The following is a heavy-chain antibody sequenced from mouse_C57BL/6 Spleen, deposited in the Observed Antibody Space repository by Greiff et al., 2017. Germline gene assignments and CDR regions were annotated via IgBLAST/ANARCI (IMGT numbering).Heavy chain of an antibody. V-gene: IGHV5-9-1*02. D-gene: IGHD2-3*01. J-gene: IGHJ1*03. Sequence: EVKVVESGEGLVKPGGSLKLSCAASGFTFSSYAMSWVRQTPEKRLEWVAYISSGGDYIYYADTVKGRFTISRDNARNTLYRQMSSLESEETAMYYCTREGDGFGDFDVWGTGTTVTVSS. CDR2: ISSGGDYI. CDR3: TREGDGFGDFDV. CDR1: GFTFSSYA.